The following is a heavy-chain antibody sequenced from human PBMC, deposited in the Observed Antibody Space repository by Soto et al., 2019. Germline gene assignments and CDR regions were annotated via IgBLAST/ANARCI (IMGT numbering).Heavy chain of an antibody. Sequence: LSLTCSVSGGSINTYSWSWIRQPAGKGLEWIGRVFDSGNTNYSPSLQSRVTMSLDRSKRQFSLKLTSVTAADTAVYYCEAWSSYYTVDVWGHGTTVTVSS. CDR1: GGSINTYS. CDR3: EAWSSYYTVDV. D-gene: IGHD3-3*01. J-gene: IGHJ6*02. V-gene: IGHV4-4*07. CDR2: VFDSGNT.